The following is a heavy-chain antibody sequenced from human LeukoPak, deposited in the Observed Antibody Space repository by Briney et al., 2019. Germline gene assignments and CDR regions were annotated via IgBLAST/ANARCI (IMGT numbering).Heavy chain of an antibody. V-gene: IGHV3-7*01. Sequence: GGSLRLSCATSGFTFNKYWLTWVRQPPGKGLEWVANINQDDSQIYYLESVEGRFTITRDNAKNSLHLQMNSLRAEDTAIYYCAGGCYYSGTYYLSFFDYWGQGTLVTVSS. CDR2: INQDDSQI. J-gene: IGHJ4*02. D-gene: IGHD3-10*01. CDR3: AGGCYYSGTYYLSFFDY. CDR1: GFTFNKYW.